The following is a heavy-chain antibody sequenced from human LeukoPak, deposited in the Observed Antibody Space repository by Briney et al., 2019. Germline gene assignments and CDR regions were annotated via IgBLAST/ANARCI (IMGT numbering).Heavy chain of an antibody. CDR1: GFTVSSNY. CDR2: IYSGGST. D-gene: IGHD3-22*01. Sequence: PGGSLRLSCAASGFTVSSNYMSWVRQAPGKGLEWVSVIYSGGSTYYADSVKGRFTISRDNSKNTLYLQMNSLRAEDTAVYYCARFFAYYYDSSGYYDYFDYWGRGTLVTVSS. J-gene: IGHJ4*02. CDR3: ARFFAYYYDSSGYYDYFDY. V-gene: IGHV3-53*01.